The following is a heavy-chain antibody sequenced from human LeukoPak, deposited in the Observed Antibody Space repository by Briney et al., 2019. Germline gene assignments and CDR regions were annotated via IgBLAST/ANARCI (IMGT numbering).Heavy chain of an antibody. D-gene: IGHD6-19*01. CDR2: ISARGDST. CDR3: ASSSSGWYKFDY. J-gene: IGHJ4*02. CDR1: GFTFSSYA. V-gene: IGHV3-23*01. Sequence: GGSLRLSCAASGFTFSSYAMSWVRQAPGKGLEWVSAISARGDSTFYADSVKGRFTISRDNSKNTLYLQMNSLRAEDTAVYYCASSSSGWYKFDYWGQGTLVTVPS.